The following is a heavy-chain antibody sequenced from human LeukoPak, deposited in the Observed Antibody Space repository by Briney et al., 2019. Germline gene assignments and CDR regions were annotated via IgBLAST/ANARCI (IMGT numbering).Heavy chain of an antibody. J-gene: IGHJ4*02. V-gene: IGHV3-64D*06. CDR2: ISSNGDNT. Sequence: PGGSLRLSCSVSGFTFGTYVMHWVRQAPGKGLEYVSAISSNGDNTYYADSVKGRFTISRDNSKNTLYLQMSSLRADDTDVYYCVRGTGYWGQGTLVTVSS. CDR3: VRGTGY. CDR1: GFTFGTYV.